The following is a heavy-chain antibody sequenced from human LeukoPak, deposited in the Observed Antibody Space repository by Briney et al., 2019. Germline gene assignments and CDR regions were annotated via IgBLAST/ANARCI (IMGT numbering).Heavy chain of an antibody. J-gene: IGHJ5*02. Sequence: GGSLRLSCAASGLTFSGYWMHWVRQAPGKGLVWVSRINSDGSTTTYADSVKGRFTISRDNAKKTLYLQMNSLRAEDTAVCYCARATEPVGVTGTGFDPWGQGTLVTVSS. D-gene: IGHD1-20*01. CDR3: ARATEPVGVTGTGFDP. CDR1: GLTFSGYW. V-gene: IGHV3-74*01. CDR2: INSDGSTT.